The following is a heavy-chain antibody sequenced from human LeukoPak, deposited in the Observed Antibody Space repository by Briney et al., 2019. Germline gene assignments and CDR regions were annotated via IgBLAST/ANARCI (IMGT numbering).Heavy chain of an antibody. V-gene: IGHV3-73*01. CDR2: IRTKATSYDA. D-gene: IGHD7-27*01. Sequence: PGGSLRLSCAASGFTFSGSPMHWVRQASGKGLEWVGRIRTKATSYDAAYAASVKGRFTISRDDSKNTAYLQMNSLRAEDTAVYYCARKGGPLGPPFDNWGQGTLVTVSS. CDR3: ARKGGPLGPPFDN. J-gene: IGHJ4*02. CDR1: GFTFSGSP.